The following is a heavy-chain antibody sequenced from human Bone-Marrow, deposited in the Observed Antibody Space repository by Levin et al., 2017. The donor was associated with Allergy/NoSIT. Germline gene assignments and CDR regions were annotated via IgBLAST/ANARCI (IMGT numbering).Heavy chain of an antibody. CDR1: GGSISDDSYY. V-gene: IGHV4-39*07. J-gene: IGHJ6*02. CDR2: IYYDGSA. CDR3: AGEPNSPYYYHYGLDV. Sequence: SETLSLTCTVSGGSISDDSYYWAWVRQPPGTGLEWVGSIYYDGSAYYNPSLKTRLTISVDTSKNQFSLRVNSVTAADSAVYYCAGEPNSPYYYHYGLDVWGPGTTVTVSS. D-gene: IGHD2/OR15-2a*01.